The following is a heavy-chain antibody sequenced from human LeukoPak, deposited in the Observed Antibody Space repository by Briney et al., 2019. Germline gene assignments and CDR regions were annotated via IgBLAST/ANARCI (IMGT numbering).Heavy chain of an antibody. Sequence: SETLSLTCTVSGGSISSYYWSWIRQPPGKGLEWIGYIYYSGSTNYNPSLKSRVTISVDTSKNQFSLKLSSVTAADTAVYYCARDNDGFDYWGQGTLVTVSS. CDR3: ARDNDGFDY. CDR2: IYYSGST. J-gene: IGHJ4*02. V-gene: IGHV4-59*01. D-gene: IGHD2-8*01. CDR1: GGSISSYY.